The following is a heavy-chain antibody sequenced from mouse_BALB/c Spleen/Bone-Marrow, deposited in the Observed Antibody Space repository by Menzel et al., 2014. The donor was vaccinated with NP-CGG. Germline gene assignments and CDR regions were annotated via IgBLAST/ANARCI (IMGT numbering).Heavy chain of an antibody. CDR3: ARYRLGTYFDY. D-gene: IGHD2-14*01. Sequence: EVQLQESGAELVKPGASVKLSCTASGFNIKDTYMHWVKQRPEQGLEWIGRVDPANGNTKYDPKFQGKATITADTSSNPAFLQLSSLTSEDPAVYFCARYRLGTYFDYWGQGTTLTVSS. J-gene: IGHJ2*01. CDR2: VDPANGNT. V-gene: IGHV14-3*02. CDR1: GFNIKDTY.